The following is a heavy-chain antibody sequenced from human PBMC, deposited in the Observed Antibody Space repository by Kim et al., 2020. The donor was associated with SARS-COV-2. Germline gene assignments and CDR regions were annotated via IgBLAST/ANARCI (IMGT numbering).Heavy chain of an antibody. V-gene: IGHV3-23*01. J-gene: IGHJ4*02. CDR2: ISGSGGST. CDR3: AKADDSSGYYSLPFGY. Sequence: GGSLRLSCAASGFTFSSYAMSWVRQAPGKGLEWVSAISGSGGSTYYADSVKGRFTISRDNSKNTLYLQMNSLRAEDTAVYYCAKADDSSGYYSLPFGYWGQGTLVTVSS. D-gene: IGHD3-22*01. CDR1: GFTFSSYA.